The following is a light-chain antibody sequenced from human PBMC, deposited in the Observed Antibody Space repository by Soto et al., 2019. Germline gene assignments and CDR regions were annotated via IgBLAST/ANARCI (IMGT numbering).Light chain of an antibody. V-gene: IGKV1-5*01. CDR2: DAS. J-gene: IGKJ1*01. CDR3: QQYEAYSGT. Sequence: DIQMTQSPSPLSASVGDTVTITCQSSQSVAGWLAWYQQKPGKAPTLLIYDASALPRGVPSRFSGSGSGTECTLTISSLQPDDFATYYCQQYEAYSGTFGQGTKVDIK. CDR1: QSVAGW.